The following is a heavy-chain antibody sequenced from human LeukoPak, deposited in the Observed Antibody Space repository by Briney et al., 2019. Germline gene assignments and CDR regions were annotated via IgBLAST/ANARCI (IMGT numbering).Heavy chain of an antibody. CDR1: GFTFSSYS. J-gene: IGHJ4*02. D-gene: IGHD2-21*02. V-gene: IGHV3-21*01. Sequence: GGSLRLSCAASGFTFSSYSMNWVRQAPGKGLEWVSSISSSSSYIYYADSVKGRFTISRDNAKNSLYLQMNSLRAEDTAVYYCARVAYCGADCYPHFDYWGQGTLVTVSS. CDR3: ARVAYCGADCYPHFDY. CDR2: ISSSSSYI.